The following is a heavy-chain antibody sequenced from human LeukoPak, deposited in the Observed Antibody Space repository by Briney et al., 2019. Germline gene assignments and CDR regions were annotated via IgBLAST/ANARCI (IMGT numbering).Heavy chain of an antibody. CDR3: AGTSPSMVDNFDY. Sequence: PGGSLRLSCAASGFTFSSYGMHWVRQAPGKGLEGVAVIWYDGSNKYYADSVKGRFTISRDNSKNTLYLQMNSLRAEDTAVYYCAGTSPSMVDNFDYWGQGTLVTVSS. V-gene: IGHV3-33*01. J-gene: IGHJ4*02. CDR1: GFTFSSYG. D-gene: IGHD5-12*01. CDR2: IWYDGSNK.